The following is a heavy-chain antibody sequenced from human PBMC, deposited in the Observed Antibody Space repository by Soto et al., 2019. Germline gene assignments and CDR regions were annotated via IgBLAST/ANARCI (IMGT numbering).Heavy chain of an antibody. CDR1: GGSISSGGYS. J-gene: IGHJ4*02. CDR2: IYHSGST. CDR3: ARVMVRGGIYYFDY. D-gene: IGHD3-10*01. Sequence: SETLSLTCAVSGGSISSGGYSWSWIRQPPGKSLEWIGYIYHSGSTYYNPSLKSRVTISVDRSKNQFSLKLSSVTAADTAVYYCARVMVRGGIYYFDYWGQGTLVTVSS. V-gene: IGHV4-30-2*01.